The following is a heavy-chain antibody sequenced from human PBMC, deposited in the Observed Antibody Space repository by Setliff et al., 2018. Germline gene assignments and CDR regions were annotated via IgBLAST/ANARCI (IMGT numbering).Heavy chain of an antibody. CDR1: GFSFTTYG. D-gene: IGHD5-18*01. CDR2: ISAYNGNT. V-gene: IGHV1-18*01. Sequence: ASVKVSCKTSGFSFTTYGITWVRQAPGQGLEWMGWISAYNGNTDSAQKFQGRVTIITDESTSTAYMELSSLRTEDSAVYYCAREGVDTRSSTDYRYYMDVWGKGTTVTVSS. J-gene: IGHJ6*03. CDR3: AREGVDTRSSTDYRYYMDV.